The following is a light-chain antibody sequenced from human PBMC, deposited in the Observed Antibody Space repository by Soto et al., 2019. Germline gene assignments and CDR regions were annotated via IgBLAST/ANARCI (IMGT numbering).Light chain of an antibody. CDR1: QSVSRN. Sequence: EIVMTQSPATLSVSPGERATLSCRASQSVSRNLAWYQQKPGQPPRLLIYDASTRATGVPARFGGSGSGTEFTLIISGLQSEDFAVYYCQQYGDWPPDTFGQGTKVDI. CDR2: DAS. CDR3: QQYGDWPPDT. V-gene: IGKV3-15*01. J-gene: IGKJ2*01.